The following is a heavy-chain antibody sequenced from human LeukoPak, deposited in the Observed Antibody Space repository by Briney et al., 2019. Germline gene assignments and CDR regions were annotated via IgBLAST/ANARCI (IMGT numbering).Heavy chain of an antibody. D-gene: IGHD3-10*01. J-gene: IGHJ6*02. Sequence: ASVKVSCKASGYTFSTYGITWVRQAPGHGLEWMGWISVDKGNTKYEQKVQGRITMTTDTSTNTAYMELRSLRSDDTAVYYCARSYGSGSYDYYYYGMDVWGQGTTVTVSS. CDR2: ISVDKGNT. CDR1: GYTFSTYG. V-gene: IGHV1-18*01. CDR3: ARSYGSGSYDYYYYGMDV.